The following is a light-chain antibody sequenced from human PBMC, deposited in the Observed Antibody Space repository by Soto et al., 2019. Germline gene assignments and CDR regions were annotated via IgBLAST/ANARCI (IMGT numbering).Light chain of an antibody. Sequence: DIQMTQSPSSVSASVGDRVTITCRASQGISSWLAWYQQKPGKAPKLLIYAASSLQSGVPSRFGGSGAGTDVTLTVRSRQPEDFATYYGEQANSFPITFGQGTRVEMK. J-gene: IGKJ5*01. CDR1: QGISSW. V-gene: IGKV1-12*01. CDR2: AAS. CDR3: EQANSFPIT.